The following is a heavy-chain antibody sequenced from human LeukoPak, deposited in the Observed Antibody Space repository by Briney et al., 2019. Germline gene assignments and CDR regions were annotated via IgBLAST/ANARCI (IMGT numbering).Heavy chain of an antibody. Sequence: GGSLRLSCAASGFTFSSYAMSWVRQASGKGLEWVSAISGSGGSTYYADSVKGRFTISRDNSKNTLYLQMNSLRAEDTAVHYCAKDVGDDSSGYYYVRVFDYWGQGTLVTVSS. CDR3: AKDVGDDSSGYYYVRVFDY. V-gene: IGHV3-23*01. J-gene: IGHJ4*02. CDR2: ISGSGGST. CDR1: GFTFSSYA. D-gene: IGHD3-22*01.